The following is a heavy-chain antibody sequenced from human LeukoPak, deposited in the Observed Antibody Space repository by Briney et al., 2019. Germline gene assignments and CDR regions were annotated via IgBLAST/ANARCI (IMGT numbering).Heavy chain of an antibody. CDR2: IITGNGNT. Sequence: ASVKVSCKASGYIFNTYDIYWVRQAPGHRPEWMGWIITGNGNTRHSQKFQGRVTITRDTSASTVHMELSSLRSEDTGIYYCTRDAITGTGIAFDIWGQGTMVTVSS. CDR3: TRDAITGTGIAFDI. CDR1: GYIFNTYD. V-gene: IGHV1-3*04. D-gene: IGHD1-7*01. J-gene: IGHJ3*02.